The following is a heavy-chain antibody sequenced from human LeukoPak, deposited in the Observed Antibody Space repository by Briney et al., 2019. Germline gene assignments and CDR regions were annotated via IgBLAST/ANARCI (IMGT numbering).Heavy chain of an antibody. CDR1: GFTFSSCW. V-gene: IGHV3-7*01. CDR3: ARDFGTRRRDDAFDI. CDR2: IKQDGSEK. D-gene: IGHD1-7*01. J-gene: IGHJ3*02. Sequence: GGSLRLSCAASGFTFSSCWMSWVRQAPGKGLEWVANIKQDGSEKYYVDSVKGRFTISRDNAKNSLYLQMNSLRAEDTAVYYCARDFGTRRRDDAFDIWGQGTMVTVSS.